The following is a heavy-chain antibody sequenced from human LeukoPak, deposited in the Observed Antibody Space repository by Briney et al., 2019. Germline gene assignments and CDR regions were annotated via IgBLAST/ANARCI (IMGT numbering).Heavy chain of an antibody. V-gene: IGHV3-30*18. CDR1: GFTFSSYG. D-gene: IGHD3-10*01. Sequence: GRSLRLSCAASGFTFSSYGMHWVRQAPGKGLEWVAVISYDGSNKYYADSVKGRFTISRDNSKNTLCLQMNSLRAEDTAVYYCAKDHLWFGELLSRGNDYWGQGTLVTVSS. CDR3: AKDHLWFGELLSRGNDY. J-gene: IGHJ4*02. CDR2: ISYDGSNK.